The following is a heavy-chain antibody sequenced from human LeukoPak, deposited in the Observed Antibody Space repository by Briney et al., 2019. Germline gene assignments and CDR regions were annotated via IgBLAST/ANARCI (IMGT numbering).Heavy chain of an antibody. Sequence: GGSLRLSCSASGFTFSSYAMHWVRQAPGKGLESVSAISSSGSSTYYADSVKGRFTISRDNAKNSLYLQMNSLRAEDTAVYYCARGMDFRGQGTLVTVSS. CDR1: GFTFSSYA. D-gene: IGHD3/OR15-3a*01. J-gene: IGHJ4*02. CDR3: ARGMDF. V-gene: IGHV3-64*04. CDR2: ISSSGSST.